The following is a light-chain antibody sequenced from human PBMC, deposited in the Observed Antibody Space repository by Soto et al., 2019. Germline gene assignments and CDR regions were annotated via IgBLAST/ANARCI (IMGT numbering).Light chain of an antibody. CDR1: ARDVGISDY. J-gene: IGLJ1*01. CDR2: DVS. V-gene: IGLV2-14*03. CDR3: SSYTEDSPLDV. Sequence: QSALTQPASVSGSPGQSITISCTGTARDVGISDYVSWYQQHPGKVPKVIIFDVSNRPSGVSNRFSGSKSGYTASLTISGLQAEDEADYYCSSYTEDSPLDVFGTGTKVTVL.